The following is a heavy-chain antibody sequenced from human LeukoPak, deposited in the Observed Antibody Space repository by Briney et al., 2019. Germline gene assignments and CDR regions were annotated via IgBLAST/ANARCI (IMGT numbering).Heavy chain of an antibody. D-gene: IGHD3-22*01. V-gene: IGHV3-23*01. Sequence: PGGSLRLSCAASGFTFRMHAMSWVRQAPGKGLECVSVISGSGGDTYYADSVKGRFTISRDNSKNTLYLQMSSLRAEDTALYYCAKDTNYYDSSGVFDYWGQGTLVTVSS. CDR3: AKDTNYYDSSGVFDY. CDR1: GFTFRMHA. CDR2: ISGSGGDT. J-gene: IGHJ4*02.